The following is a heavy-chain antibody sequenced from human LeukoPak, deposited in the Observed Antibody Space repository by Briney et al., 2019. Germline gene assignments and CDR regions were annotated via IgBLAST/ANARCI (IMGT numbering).Heavy chain of an antibody. CDR3: AKKSATRGQHKRHYKVGWFGP. CDR2: INHSGST. D-gene: IGHD2-15*01. V-gene: IGHV4-34*01. Sequence: SETLSLTCAVYGGSFSGYYWSWIRQPPGKGLEWIGEINHSGSTNYNPSLKSRVTISVDTSKNQFSLKLSSVTAADTAVYYCAKKSATRGQHKRHYKVGWFGPWGQGTLVTVSS. J-gene: IGHJ5*02. CDR1: GGSFSGYY.